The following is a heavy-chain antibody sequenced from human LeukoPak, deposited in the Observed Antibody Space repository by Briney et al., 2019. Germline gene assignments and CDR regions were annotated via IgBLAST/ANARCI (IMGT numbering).Heavy chain of an antibody. D-gene: IGHD1-26*01. CDR3: AKDGRGYSGSYFDY. CDR1: GFTFSSYG. Sequence: GGSLRLSCAASGFTFSSYGMHWVRQAPGKGLEWVAFIRYDGSNKYYADSVKGRFTISRDNSKNTLYLQMNSLRAEDTAVYYCAKDGRGYSGSYFDYWGQGTLVTVSS. CDR2: IRYDGSNK. V-gene: IGHV3-30*02. J-gene: IGHJ4*02.